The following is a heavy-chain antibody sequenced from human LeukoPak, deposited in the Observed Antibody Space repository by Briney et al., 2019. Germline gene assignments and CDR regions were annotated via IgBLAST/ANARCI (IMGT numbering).Heavy chain of an antibody. J-gene: IGHJ5*02. CDR2: IYYSGST. CDR3: ARRPYDFWRSWFDP. D-gene: IGHD3-3*01. Sequence: SETLSLTCTVSGGSISSGVYYWSWIRQPPGKGLEWIGYIYYSGSTYYTPSLKSRVTISVDTSKNQFSLKLSSVTAADTAVYYCARRPYDFWRSWFDPWGQGTLVTVSS. V-gene: IGHV4-30-4*01. CDR1: GGSISSGVYY.